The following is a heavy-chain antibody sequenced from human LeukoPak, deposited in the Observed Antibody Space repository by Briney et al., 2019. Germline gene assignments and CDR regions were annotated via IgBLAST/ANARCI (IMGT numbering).Heavy chain of an antibody. CDR1: GGSISSYY. D-gene: IGHD3-22*01. J-gene: IGHJ4*02. V-gene: IGHV4-59*01. CDR3: ARDTHYYDSSGYSIFDY. CDR2: IYYSGST. Sequence: PSETLSLTCTVSGGSISSYYWSWIRQPPGKGLEWIGYIYYSGSTNYNPSLKSRVTISVDTSKNQFSLKLSSVTAADTAVYYCARDTHYYDSSGYSIFDYWGQGTLVTVSS.